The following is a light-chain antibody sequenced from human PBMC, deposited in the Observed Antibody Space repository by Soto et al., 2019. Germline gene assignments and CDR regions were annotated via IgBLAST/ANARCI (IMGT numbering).Light chain of an antibody. Sequence: IQLTQSPSSLSASVGDRVTITCRASQGISSYLAWYQQKPGKAPKLLIYAASTLQSGVPSRFSGSGSGTDFTLTISSLQTEDFATYYCQQLNSYPPDTFGQGTKLEIK. V-gene: IGKV1-9*01. CDR2: AAS. CDR1: QGISSY. CDR3: QQLNSYPPDT. J-gene: IGKJ2*01.